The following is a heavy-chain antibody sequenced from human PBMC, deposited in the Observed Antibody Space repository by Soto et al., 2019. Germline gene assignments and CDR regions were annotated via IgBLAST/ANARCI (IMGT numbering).Heavy chain of an antibody. CDR1: GGSFSGYY. D-gene: IGHD3-22*01. J-gene: IGHJ4*01. V-gene: IGHV4-34*01. CDR3: AISPFDRSSGTNHRYFDY. Sequence: QVQLQQWGAGLLKPAETLSLTCGVYGGSFSGYYWSRIRQPPGKGLEWIGEINHSGFTNYNPSLKNRVTMSIDTSKNQFSLEMSSVTASGTAFYYRAISPFDRSSGTNHRYFDYWGHGTLVTVSS. CDR2: INHSGFT.